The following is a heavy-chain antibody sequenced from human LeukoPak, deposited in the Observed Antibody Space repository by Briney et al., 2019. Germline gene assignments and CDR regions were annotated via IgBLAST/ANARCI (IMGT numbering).Heavy chain of an antibody. Sequence: PSETLSLTCAVYGESFSGYFWTWIRQPPGKGLEWIGEISHSGSTDYNPSLKSRVTMSVDTSKSQFSLKLSSVTAADTAVYYCARDAYYYESGAYSYYYYGMDVWGQGTPVAVSS. D-gene: IGHD3-22*01. CDR1: GESFSGYF. V-gene: IGHV4-34*01. CDR2: ISHSGST. CDR3: ARDAYYYESGAYSYYYYGMDV. J-gene: IGHJ6*02.